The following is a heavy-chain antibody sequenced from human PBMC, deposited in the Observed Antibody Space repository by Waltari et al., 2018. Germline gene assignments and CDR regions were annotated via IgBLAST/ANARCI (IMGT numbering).Heavy chain of an antibody. Sequence: QVQLVQSGAEVKKPGSSVKVSCKASGGTFSSYAISWVRQAPGQGLEWMGGIIPSVGTANYAQKFQGRVTITADKSTGTAYMELSSLRSEDTAVYYCARTAAGGATIDWFDPWGQGTLVTVSS. CDR3: ARTAAGGATIDWFDP. CDR1: GGTFSSYA. D-gene: IGHD6-13*01. CDR2: IIPSVGTA. V-gene: IGHV1-69*14. J-gene: IGHJ5*02.